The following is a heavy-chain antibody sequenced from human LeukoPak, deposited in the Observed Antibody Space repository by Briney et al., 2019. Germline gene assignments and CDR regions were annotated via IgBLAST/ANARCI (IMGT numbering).Heavy chain of an antibody. D-gene: IGHD1-1*01. Sequence: GGSLRLSCAASGFTFSSYAMHWVRQAPGKGLEYVSAISTNGGNTYYANSVKGRFTISRDNSKNTLYLQMGSLRAEDMAVYYCARVGTEVAFDLWGQGTMVTVSS. V-gene: IGHV3-64*01. CDR3: ARVGTEVAFDL. J-gene: IGHJ3*01. CDR1: GFTFSSYA. CDR2: ISTNGGNT.